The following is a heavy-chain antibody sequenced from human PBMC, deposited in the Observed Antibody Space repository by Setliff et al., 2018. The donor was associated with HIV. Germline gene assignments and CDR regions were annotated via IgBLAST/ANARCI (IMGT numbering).Heavy chain of an antibody. Sequence: ASVKVSCKASGGTFNNDAISWVRQAPGQGLEWMGGIVPVLGITNYSPKFQGRVTITTDESTTTAYMDLSSLRSEDTAVYYCARGVEYWDYYDSSGPGGCAFDIWGQGTMVTVAS. CDR2: IVPVLGIT. V-gene: IGHV1-69*10. D-gene: IGHD3-22*01. CDR1: GGTFNNDA. CDR3: ARGVEYWDYYDSSGPGGCAFDI. J-gene: IGHJ3*02.